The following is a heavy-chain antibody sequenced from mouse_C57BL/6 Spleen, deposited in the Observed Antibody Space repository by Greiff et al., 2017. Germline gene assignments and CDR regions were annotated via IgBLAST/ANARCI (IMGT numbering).Heavy chain of an antibody. CDR3: TRYDYDVEGYYFDY. CDR1: GFTFSNYW. Sequence: EVKLQESGGGLVQPGGSMKLSCVASGFTFSNYWMNWVRQSPEKGLEWVAQIRLKSDNYATHYAESVKGRFTISRDDSKSSVYLQMNNLRAEDTGIYYCTRYDYDVEGYYFDYWGQGTTLTVAS. V-gene: IGHV6-3*01. CDR2: IRLKSDNYAT. J-gene: IGHJ2*01. D-gene: IGHD2-4*01.